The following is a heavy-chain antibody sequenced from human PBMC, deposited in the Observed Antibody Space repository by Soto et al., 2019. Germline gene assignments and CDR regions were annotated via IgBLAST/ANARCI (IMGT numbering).Heavy chain of an antibody. Sequence: EVQLVQSGGGLVQPGGSLRLSCVGSGFTFTDFYMNWVRQAPGKGLEWVANIRPDGSETNYVESVKGRFTTSRDIAKNSLILQMNSLSADDTAVYYCAGWGGHDYNYWGQGILVTVSS. CDR1: GFTFTDFY. V-gene: IGHV3-7*03. J-gene: IGHJ4*02. CDR2: IRPDGSET. D-gene: IGHD4-4*01. CDR3: AGWGGHDYNY.